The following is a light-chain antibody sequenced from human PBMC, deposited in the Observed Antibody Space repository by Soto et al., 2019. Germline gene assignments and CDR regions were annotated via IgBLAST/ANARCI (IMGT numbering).Light chain of an antibody. CDR3: AAWDDRLDVSV. Sequence: YMLTQPHSASGTPGQIDEISCSGSSSNIGSNTVTWYQQLPGTAPNLLIYSTSQLSSGVPGRFSGSKYGASASLSISGLQSEDEADYYCAAWDDRLDVSVFGTGTKVTVL. J-gene: IGLJ1*01. V-gene: IGLV1-44*01. CDR1: SSNIGSNT. CDR2: STS.